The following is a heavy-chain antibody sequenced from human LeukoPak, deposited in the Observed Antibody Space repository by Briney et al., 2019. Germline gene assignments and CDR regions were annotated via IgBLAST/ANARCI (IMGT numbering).Heavy chain of an antibody. D-gene: IGHD1-1*01. CDR2: IKQDGSDK. CDR1: GFPFSSYW. Sequence: PGGSLRLSCAAPGFPFSSYWMSWVRQAPGKGLEWVANIKQDGSDKYYVDSVKGRFTISRDNAKNSLYLQLNSLRADDTAVYYCARLTGTTGFDYWGQGTLATVSS. CDR3: ARLTGTTGFDY. V-gene: IGHV3-7*01. J-gene: IGHJ4*02.